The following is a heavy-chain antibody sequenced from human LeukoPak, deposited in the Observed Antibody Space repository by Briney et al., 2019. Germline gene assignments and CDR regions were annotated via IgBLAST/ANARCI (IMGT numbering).Heavy chain of an antibody. CDR3: ARGYPAAGFNY. CDR2: INHSGTT. Sequence: SETLSLTCAVYGGSFSGYYWSWIRQPPGKRLEWIGEINHSGTTNYNPSLKSRVTISVDTSKKQFSLKLSSVTAADTAVYYCARGYPAAGFNYWGQGNLVTVSS. V-gene: IGHV4-34*01. CDR1: GGSFSGYY. D-gene: IGHD6-13*01. J-gene: IGHJ4*02.